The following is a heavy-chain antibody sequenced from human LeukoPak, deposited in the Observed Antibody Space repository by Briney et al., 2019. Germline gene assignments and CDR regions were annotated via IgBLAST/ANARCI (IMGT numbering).Heavy chain of an antibody. CDR1: GFTFSYYA. CDR3: ARDATPEGGYYFGY. Sequence: GGSLRLSCAASGFTFSYYAMHWVRQAPGKGLEWVAVISHDGSNKYYADSVKGRFTISRDNSKNTLYLQMNSLRVEDTAVYYCARDATPEGGYYFGYWGQGTLVTVSS. D-gene: IGHD2-15*01. V-gene: IGHV3-30*04. CDR2: ISHDGSNK. J-gene: IGHJ4*02.